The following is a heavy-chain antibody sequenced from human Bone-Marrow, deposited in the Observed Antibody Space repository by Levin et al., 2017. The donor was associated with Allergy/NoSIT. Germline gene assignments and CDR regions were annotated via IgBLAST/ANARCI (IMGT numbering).Heavy chain of an antibody. J-gene: IGHJ4*02. Sequence: LSLTCAASGFTFNNYGLSWVRPAPGKGLEWVSAISGSGNNIYYADSVRGRFTISRDNSKNTLDLQLNSLTAEDTAVYYCAKWASYCGGDCYWFAPFDCWGQGALVTVSS. V-gene: IGHV3-23*01. CDR2: ISGSGNNI. CDR3: AKWASYCGGDCYWFAPFDC. D-gene: IGHD2-21*01. CDR1: GFTFNNYG.